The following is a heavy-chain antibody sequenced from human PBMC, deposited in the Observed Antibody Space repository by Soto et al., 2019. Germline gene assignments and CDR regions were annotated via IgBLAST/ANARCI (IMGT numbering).Heavy chain of an antibody. Sequence: ASVKVSCKSSGYTFTGYYMHWVRQAPGQGLEWMGWINPNSGGTNYAQKFQGWVTMTRDTSISTAYMELSRLRSDDTAVYYCARDVTNGDFDYWGQGTLVTVSS. D-gene: IGHD4-17*01. J-gene: IGHJ4*02. CDR3: ARDVTNGDFDY. CDR1: GYTFTGYY. V-gene: IGHV1-2*04. CDR2: INPNSGGT.